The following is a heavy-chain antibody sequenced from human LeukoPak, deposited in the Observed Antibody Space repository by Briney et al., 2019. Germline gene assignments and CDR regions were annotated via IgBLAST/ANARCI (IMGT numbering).Heavy chain of an antibody. Sequence: GRSLRLSCAASGFTFSSYGMHWVRQAPGKGLEWVSAISGSGGSTYYADSVKGRFTISRDNSKNTLYLQMNSLRAEDTAVYYCAKASMVRGVIDYWGQGTLVTVSS. CDR2: ISGSGGST. CDR1: GFTFSSYG. CDR3: AKASMVRGVIDY. D-gene: IGHD3-10*01. J-gene: IGHJ4*02. V-gene: IGHV3-23*01.